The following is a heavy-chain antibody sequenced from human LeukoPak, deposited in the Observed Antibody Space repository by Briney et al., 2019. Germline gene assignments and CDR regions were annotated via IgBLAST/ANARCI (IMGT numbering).Heavy chain of an antibody. Sequence: GGSLRLSCAASGFTFSSYAMHWVRQAPGKGLEWVAVISYDGSNKYYADSVKGRFTISRDNSKNTLYLQMNSLRAEDTAVYYCARGEYDFWIGGRFDYWGQGTLVTVSS. CDR1: GFTFSSYA. J-gene: IGHJ4*02. D-gene: IGHD3-3*01. V-gene: IGHV3-30-3*01. CDR2: ISYDGSNK. CDR3: ARGEYDFWIGGRFDY.